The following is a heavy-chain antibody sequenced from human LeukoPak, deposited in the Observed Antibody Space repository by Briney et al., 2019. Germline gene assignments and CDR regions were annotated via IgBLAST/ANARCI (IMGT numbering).Heavy chain of an antibody. V-gene: IGHV3-23*01. CDR1: GFTLSSYA. Sequence: QSGGSLRLSCAASGFTLSSYAMSWVRQAPGKGLEWVSATSSSDAGTYYAESVRGRFTISRDNSKNTLFLQMNSLRAEDAAVYYCAKVSSSWYTSQDWFDPWGQGTLVTVSS. CDR2: TSSSDAGT. J-gene: IGHJ5*02. D-gene: IGHD6-13*01. CDR3: AKVSSSWYTSQDWFDP.